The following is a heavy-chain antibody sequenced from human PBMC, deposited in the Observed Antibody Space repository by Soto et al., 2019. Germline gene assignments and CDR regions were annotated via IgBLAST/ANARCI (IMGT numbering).Heavy chain of an antibody. CDR1: GYTFAYQW. J-gene: IGHJ4*02. CDR3: ARRAGGGTLDY. CDR2: IYPGDSDT. D-gene: IGHD1-26*01. Sequence: GESLKISCKVSGYTFAYQWIGWVRQMTGKGLEWMGIIYPGDSDTRYSPSFQGQVTISADKSISTAYLQWSSLKASDTAMYYCARRAGGGTLDYWGQGTLVTVSS. V-gene: IGHV5-51*01.